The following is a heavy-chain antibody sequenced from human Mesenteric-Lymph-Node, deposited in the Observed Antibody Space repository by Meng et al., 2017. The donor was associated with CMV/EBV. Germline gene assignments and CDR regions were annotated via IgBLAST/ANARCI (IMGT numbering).Heavy chain of an antibody. V-gene: IGHV3-30*02. D-gene: IGHD4-17*01. CDR3: AIAHVVNDYGDYNWFDP. CDR1: GFVFSSFG. CDR2: IPFDENKE. Sequence: GGSLRLSCEVSGFVFSSFGMHWVRQGPGKGLEWVAFIPFDENKEYYSDSVKGRFTISRDNSRNTLYLQMNSLRTEDTAMYYCAIAHVVNDYGDYNWFDPWGQGTPVTVSS. J-gene: IGHJ5*02.